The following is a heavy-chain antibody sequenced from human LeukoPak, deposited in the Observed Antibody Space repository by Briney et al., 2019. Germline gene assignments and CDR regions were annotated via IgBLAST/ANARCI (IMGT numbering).Heavy chain of an antibody. V-gene: IGHV3-9*01. J-gene: IGHJ4*02. D-gene: IGHD3-16*01. CDR1: GFTFDDYA. Sequence: PGGSLRLSCAASGFTFDDYAMHWVRHAPGKGLEWVSGISWNSGSIGYADSVKGRFTISRDNAKNSLYLQMNSLRAEDTALYYCAKDLHMITFGGDTPFDYWGQGTLVTVSS. CDR3: AKDLHMITFGGDTPFDY. CDR2: ISWNSGSI.